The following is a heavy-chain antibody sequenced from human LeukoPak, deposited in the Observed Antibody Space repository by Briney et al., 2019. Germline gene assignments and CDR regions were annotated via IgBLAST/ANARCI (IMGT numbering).Heavy chain of an antibody. Sequence: ASVKVSCKASGYTFTGYYMHWVRQAPGQGLEWMGWINPNSGGTNYAQKFQGRVTMTRDTSISTAYMELSRLRSDDTAVYHCARVGVRFSGVDYWGQGTLVTVSS. V-gene: IGHV1-2*02. D-gene: IGHD3-10*01. CDR3: ARVGVRFSGVDY. CDR1: GYTFTGYY. CDR2: INPNSGGT. J-gene: IGHJ4*02.